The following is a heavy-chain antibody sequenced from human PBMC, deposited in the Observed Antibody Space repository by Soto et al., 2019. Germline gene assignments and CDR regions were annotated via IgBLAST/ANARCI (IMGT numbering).Heavy chain of an antibody. CDR1: GDSISSISAA. CDR3: AREGVTIFGVVIYYYGMDV. J-gene: IGHJ6*02. Sequence: SQSLTLPCGVSGDSISSISAAWNWIQQSPSRGLEWLGRTYYRSKWYNDYAVSVKSRITINPDTSKNQFSLQLNSVTPEDTAVYYCAREGVTIFGVVIYYYGMDVWGQGTTVPVS. CDR2: TYYRSKWYN. V-gene: IGHV6-1*01. D-gene: IGHD3-3*01.